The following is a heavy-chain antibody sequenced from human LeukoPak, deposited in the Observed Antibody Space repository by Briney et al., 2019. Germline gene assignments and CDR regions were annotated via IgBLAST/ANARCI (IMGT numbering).Heavy chain of an antibody. CDR2: MNSDGSTT. D-gene: IGHD1-7*01. CDR3: ATAGNYRFDN. J-gene: IGHJ4*02. CDR1: GFTFSTTW. Sequence: PGGSLRLSCAASGFTFSTTWLHWVRQTPGEGLVWVSRMNSDGSTTNYADSVKGRFTISRDNAKSTLYLQMSNLRVEDTAVYYCATAGNYRFDNWGQGTLVTVSP. V-gene: IGHV3-74*01.